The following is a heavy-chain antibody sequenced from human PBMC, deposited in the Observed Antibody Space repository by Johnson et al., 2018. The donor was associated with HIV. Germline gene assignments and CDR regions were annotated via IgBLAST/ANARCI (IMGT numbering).Heavy chain of an antibody. CDR3: AGVVGYKYGSAGDNDAFDI. CDR1: GFTFDDYG. Sequence: VQLVESGGGVVRPGGSLRLSCAASGFTFDDYGMSWVRQAPGKGLEWVSGITWNGGSTGYADSVKGRFTISRDNAKNSLYLQMNSLRAEDTALYYCAGVVGYKYGSAGDNDAFDIWGQGTMVTVSS. CDR2: ITWNGGST. V-gene: IGHV3-20*04. J-gene: IGHJ3*02. D-gene: IGHD5-18*01.